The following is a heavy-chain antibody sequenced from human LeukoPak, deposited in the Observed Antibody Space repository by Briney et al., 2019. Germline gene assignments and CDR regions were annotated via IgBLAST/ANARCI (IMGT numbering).Heavy chain of an antibody. V-gene: IGHV3-30*02. CDR1: GFPFSTYG. Sequence: GGSLRLSCAASGFPFSTYGMHWVRQAPGKGLELVAFIRYDGSNKYYEDSVKGRFTISRDNSKNTLYLQMNSLRAEDTAVYYCAKDGGDGYNHDAFDIWGQGTMVTVSS. J-gene: IGHJ3*02. D-gene: IGHD5-24*01. CDR2: IRYDGSNK. CDR3: AKDGGDGYNHDAFDI.